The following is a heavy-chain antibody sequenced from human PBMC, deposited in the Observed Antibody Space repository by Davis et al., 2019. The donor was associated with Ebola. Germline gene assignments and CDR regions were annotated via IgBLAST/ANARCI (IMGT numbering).Heavy chain of an antibody. Sequence: MPSETLSLTFAVSGGSISSSNWWSWVRQPPGKGLAWIGEIYPSGSTNYNPSLTSRVTISVDKSKNQFSLKLSSVTAADTTVYYCARPIAASFQANDAFDIWGQGTMVIVSS. CDR2: IYPSGST. CDR1: GGSISSSNW. D-gene: IGHD6-13*01. CDR3: ARPIAASFQANDAFDI. J-gene: IGHJ3*02. V-gene: IGHV4-4*02.